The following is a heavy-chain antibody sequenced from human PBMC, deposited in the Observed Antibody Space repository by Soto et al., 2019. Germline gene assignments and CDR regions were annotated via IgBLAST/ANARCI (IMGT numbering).Heavy chain of an antibody. V-gene: IGHV3-30*18. CDR3: AKVASTGIQPNLYFDY. CDR2: ISYDGSNK. Sequence: QVQLVESGGGVVQPGRSLRLSCAASGFTFSSYGMHWVRQAPGKGLEWVAVISYDGSNKYYADSVKGRFTISRDNSKNXLYLQMNSLRAEDTAVYYCAKVASTGIQPNLYFDYWGQGTLVTVSS. J-gene: IGHJ4*02. CDR1: GFTFSSYG. D-gene: IGHD5-18*01.